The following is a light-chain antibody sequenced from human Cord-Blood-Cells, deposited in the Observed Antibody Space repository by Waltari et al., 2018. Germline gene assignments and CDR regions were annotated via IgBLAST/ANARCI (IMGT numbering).Light chain of an antibody. CDR3: QQSYSTPRT. CDR2: AAS. J-gene: IGKJ1*01. Sequence: DIQMTKPPSSLSASVGERVTITCRASQSISSYLNWYQQKPGKAPKLLIYAASSLQSGVPSRFSGSGSGTDFTLTISSLQPEDFATYYCQQSYSTPRTFGQGTKVEIK. CDR1: QSISSY. V-gene: IGKV1-39*01.